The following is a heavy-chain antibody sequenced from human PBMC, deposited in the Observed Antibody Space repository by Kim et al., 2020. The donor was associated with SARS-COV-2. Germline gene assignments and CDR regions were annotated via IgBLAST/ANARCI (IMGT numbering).Heavy chain of an antibody. J-gene: IGHJ4*02. V-gene: IGHV3-48*03. CDR1: GFTFSSYE. CDR3: ARGPNYSPFDY. D-gene: IGHD4-4*01. CDR2: IIGSGTTI. Sequence: GGPLRLSCTASGFTFSSYEMNWVRQAPGKGLEWVSYIIGSGTTIYYADSVRGRFTISRDNDKNSLFLQMNSLRAEDTAVYYCARGPNYSPFDYWGQGNLVTVSS.